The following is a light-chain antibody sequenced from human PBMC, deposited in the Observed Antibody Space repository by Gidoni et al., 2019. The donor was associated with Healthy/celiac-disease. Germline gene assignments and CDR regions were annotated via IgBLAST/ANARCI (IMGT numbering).Light chain of an antibody. CDR2: DNN. J-gene: IGLJ1*01. Sequence: QSVLTPPPSVSAAPGQKVTISCSGRSSNIGNNYVSWYQQIPGTALNLLLYDNNKRPSGIPDRFSGAKSGTSATLGITGLQTGDEADDYCGTWDSSLSAGGVFGTGTKVTVL. CDR3: GTWDSSLSAGGV. CDR1: SSNIGNNY. V-gene: IGLV1-51*01.